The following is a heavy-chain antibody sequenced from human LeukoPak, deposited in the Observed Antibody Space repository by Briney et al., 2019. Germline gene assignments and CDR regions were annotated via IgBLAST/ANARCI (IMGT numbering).Heavy chain of an antibody. V-gene: IGHV3-23*01. D-gene: IGHD2-15*01. Sequence: PGGSLRLSCAASGFTFSSYAMSWVRQAPGKGLEWVSGISGSGGSTYYADSVKGRSTISRDNSKNTLYLQMNSLRAEDTAVFYCAKRGFDIGYYYYMDVWGKGTTVTVSS. J-gene: IGHJ6*03. CDR3: AKRGFDIGYYYYMDV. CDR1: GFTFSSYA. CDR2: ISGSGGST.